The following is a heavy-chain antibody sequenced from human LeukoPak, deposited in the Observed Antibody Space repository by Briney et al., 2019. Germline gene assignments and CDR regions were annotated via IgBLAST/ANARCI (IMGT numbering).Heavy chain of an antibody. CDR2: ISRGGNTI. CDR3: AKVGLNYYDSSGPHFDY. CDR1: GFTFRDYY. D-gene: IGHD3-22*01. J-gene: IGHJ4*02. Sequence: GGSLRLSCAASGFTFRDYYMNWIRQAPGKGLEWVSYISRGGNTIYYADSVKGRFTISRDNAKNSLYLQLNSLRAEDTAVYYCAKVGLNYYDSSGPHFDYRGQGTLVTVSS. V-gene: IGHV3-11*01.